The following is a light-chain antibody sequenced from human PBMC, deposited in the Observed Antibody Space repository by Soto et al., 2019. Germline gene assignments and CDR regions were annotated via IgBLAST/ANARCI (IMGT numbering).Light chain of an antibody. CDR2: GES. CDR3: QQYNNWPPWT. V-gene: IGKV3D-15*01. CDR1: QSISSN. J-gene: IGKJ1*01. Sequence: EIVMTQSPATLSVSPGERATLSCRASQSISSNLAWYQQKPGQAPRLLIYGESTRATGIPARFSGSGSGTXXXXTISXLQSEDFAVYYCQQYNNWPPWTFGQGTKVEIK.